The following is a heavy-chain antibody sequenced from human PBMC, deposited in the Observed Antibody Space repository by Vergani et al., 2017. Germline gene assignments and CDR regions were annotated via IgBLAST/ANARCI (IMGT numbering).Heavy chain of an antibody. CDR1: GFTFSSYS. Sequence: EVQLLESGGGLVKPGGSLRLSCAASGFTFSSYSMNWVRQAPGKGLEWVSSISSSSSYIYYADSVKGRFTISRDNAKNSLYLQMNSLRAEDTAVYYCARDRGKWELLPIDYWGQGTLVTVSS. D-gene: IGHD1-26*01. V-gene: IGHV3-21*01. J-gene: IGHJ4*02. CDR2: ISSSSSYI. CDR3: ARDRGKWELLPIDY.